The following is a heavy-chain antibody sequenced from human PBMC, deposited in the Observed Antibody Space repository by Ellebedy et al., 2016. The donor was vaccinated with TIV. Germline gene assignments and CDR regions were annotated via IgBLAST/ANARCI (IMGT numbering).Heavy chain of an antibody. CDR2: IDSSSTYI. CDR3: ARDPLRLTGYTTSWCDF. J-gene: IGHJ5*01. Sequence: GESLKISCAASGFTFSSFGMNWVRQASGKGLEWVSSIDSSSTYIYYADSVKGRFTISRDNAKNSLYLHMNSLRAEDTAVYYCARDPLRLTGYTTSWCDFWGQGTLVTVSS. V-gene: IGHV3-21*06. CDR1: GFTFSSFG. D-gene: IGHD6-13*01.